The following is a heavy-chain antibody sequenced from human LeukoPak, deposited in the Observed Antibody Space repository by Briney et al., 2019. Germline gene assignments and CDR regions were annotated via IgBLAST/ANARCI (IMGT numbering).Heavy chain of an antibody. J-gene: IGHJ4*02. CDR3: ARETAAEGSYFDY. CDR2: INPNSGGT. V-gene: IGHV1-2*02. Sequence: ASVKVSCKASGYIFTSYGISWVRQAPGQGLEWMGWINPNSGGTNYAQKFQGRVTLTRDTSISTAYMELSRLRSDDTAAYYCARETAAEGSYFDYWGQGTLVTVSS. D-gene: IGHD6-13*01. CDR1: GYIFTSYG.